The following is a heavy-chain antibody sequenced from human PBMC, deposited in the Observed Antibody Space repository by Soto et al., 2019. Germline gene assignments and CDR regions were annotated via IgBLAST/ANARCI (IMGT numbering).Heavy chain of an antibody. CDR3: ARESGYHGTRYYGMDV. D-gene: IGHD3-10*01. V-gene: IGHV4-4*03. J-gene: IGHJ6*02. CDR2: IYHSAGT. Sequence: QVQLQESGPGLVKPPGTLSLTCAVSGGSISSSNWWSWVRHPPGKGLEWIGAIYHSAGTNYNPSLKGRVTIAVDKSKNRFSLQLSCVTAADTAVYYCARESGYHGTRYYGMDVWGQGTTVTVSS. CDR1: GGSISSSNW.